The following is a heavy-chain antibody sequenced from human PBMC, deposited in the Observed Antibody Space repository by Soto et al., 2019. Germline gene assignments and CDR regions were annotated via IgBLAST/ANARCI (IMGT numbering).Heavy chain of an antibody. CDR3: TRDIGGYDPNPYYYYGIDV. Sequence: ASVKVSCQSSGYTFTSYGISWVRRARGQGLEWMGWTSAYNGTTNYAQKLQGRGTMTTDTSTSTAYMELRSLRSDDTAVYYCTRDIGGYDPNPYYYYGIDVWGQGTTVTVSS. J-gene: IGHJ6*02. CDR1: GYTFTSYG. V-gene: IGHV1-18*01. D-gene: IGHD5-12*01. CDR2: TSAYNGTT.